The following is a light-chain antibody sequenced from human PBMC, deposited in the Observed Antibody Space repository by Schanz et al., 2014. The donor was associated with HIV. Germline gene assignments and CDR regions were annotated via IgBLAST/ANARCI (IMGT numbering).Light chain of an antibody. Sequence: QSALTQPASVSGSPGQSIAISCTGTNSDIGAYNYVSWYQQHPDKAPKLIIYDVNNRPSGVSNRFSGSKSGNTASLTISGLQAEDEADYYCCSYTTTSTYVFGAGTKLTVL. V-gene: IGLV2-14*03. CDR3: CSYTTTSTYV. CDR2: DVN. J-gene: IGLJ1*01. CDR1: NSDIGAYNY.